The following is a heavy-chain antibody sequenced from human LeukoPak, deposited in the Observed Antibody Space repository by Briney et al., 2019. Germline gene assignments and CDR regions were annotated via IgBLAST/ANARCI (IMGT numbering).Heavy chain of an antibody. J-gene: IGHJ6*02. Sequence: GSLRLSCAASGFTFSSYSMNWVRQAPGKGLEWIGEISHSGSTNYNPSLKSRVTISVDTSKNQFSLKLSSVTAADTAVYYCARYTRGTIGMDVWGRGTTVTVSS. CDR3: ARYTRGTIGMDV. CDR1: GFTFSSYS. V-gene: IGHV4-59*08. CDR2: ISHSGST. D-gene: IGHD1-26*01.